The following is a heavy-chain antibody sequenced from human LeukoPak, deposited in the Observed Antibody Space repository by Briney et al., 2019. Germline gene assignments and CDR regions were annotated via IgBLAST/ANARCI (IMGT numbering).Heavy chain of an antibody. CDR1: GFTFSTYG. D-gene: IGHD3-9*01. Sequence: GGSLRLSCAASGFTFSTYGMHWVRQAPGKGLEWVAVIWYDGSNKYYADSVKGRFTISRDNSKNTLYLQMNSLRAEDTAVYYCAKEPPGLFGYWGQGTLVTVSS. CDR3: AKEPPGLFGY. V-gene: IGHV3-33*06. J-gene: IGHJ4*02. CDR2: IWYDGSNK.